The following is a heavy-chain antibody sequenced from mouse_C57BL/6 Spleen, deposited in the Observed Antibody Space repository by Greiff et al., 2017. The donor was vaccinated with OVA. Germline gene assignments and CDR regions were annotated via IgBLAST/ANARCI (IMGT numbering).Heavy chain of an antibody. CDR2: IWRGGST. V-gene: IGHV2-5*01. CDR3: AKSGLDTTVKSAMDD. CDR1: GFSLTSYG. D-gene: IGHD1-1*01. J-gene: IGHJ4*01. Sequence: VQVQQSGPGLVQPSQSLSITCTVSGFSLTSYGVHWVRQSPGKGLEWLGVIWRGGSTDYNAAFMSRLSITKDNSKSQVFFNMNSLQADDTAIYDCAKSGLDTTVKSAMDDWGKGTSVTVSS.